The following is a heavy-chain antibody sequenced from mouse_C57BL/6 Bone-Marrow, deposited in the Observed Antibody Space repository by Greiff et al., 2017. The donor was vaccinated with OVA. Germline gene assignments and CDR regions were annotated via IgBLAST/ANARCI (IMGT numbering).Heavy chain of an antibody. D-gene: IGHD1-1*01. CDR2: IYPRSGNT. CDR3: ARAFIYYYGSSSYFDY. V-gene: IGHV1-81*01. CDR1: GYTFTSYG. J-gene: IGHJ2*01. Sequence: VQLQQSGAELARPGASVKLSCKASGYTFTSYGISWVKQRTGQGLEWIGEIYPRSGNTYYNEKFKGKATLTADKSSSTAYMELRSLTSEDTAVYFCARAFIYYYGSSSYFDYWGQGNTLTVSS.